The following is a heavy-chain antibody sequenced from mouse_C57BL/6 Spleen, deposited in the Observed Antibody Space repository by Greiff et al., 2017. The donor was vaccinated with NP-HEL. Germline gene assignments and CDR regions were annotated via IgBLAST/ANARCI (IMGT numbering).Heavy chain of an antibody. CDR2: IRSKSNNYAT. CDR3: VRAGYDYDGGYYYAMDY. J-gene: IGHJ4*01. D-gene: IGHD2-4*01. CDR1: GFSFNTYA. V-gene: IGHV10-1*01. Sequence: EVQLVESGGGLVQPKGSLKLSCAASGFSFNTYAMNWVRQAPGKGLEWVARIRSKSNNYATYYADSVKDRFTISRDDSESMLYLQMNNLKTEDTAMYYCVRAGYDYDGGYYYAMDYWGQGTSVTVSS.